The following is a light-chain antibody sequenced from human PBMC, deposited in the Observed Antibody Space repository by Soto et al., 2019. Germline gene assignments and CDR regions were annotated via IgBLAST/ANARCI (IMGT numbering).Light chain of an antibody. CDR3: QQYMSYS. J-gene: IGKJ1*01. CDR2: DAS. V-gene: IGKV1-5*01. Sequence: DIQMTQSPSTLSGSVGDRVTITCRASQTISSWLAWYQQKPGKAPQALIYDASSLKSGVPSRFSGNGSGTEFTLTISSLQPDDFATYYCQQYMSYSFGQGTKVDIK. CDR1: QTISSW.